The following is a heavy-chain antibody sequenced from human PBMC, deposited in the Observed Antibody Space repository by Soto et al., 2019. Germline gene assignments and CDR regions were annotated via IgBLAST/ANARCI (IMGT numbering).Heavy chain of an antibody. D-gene: IGHD3-22*01. CDR3: ARDRGYYYDSSSGGNAFDI. V-gene: IGHV1-18*01. Sequence: ASVKVSCKASGYTFTSYGMNWVRQAPGRGLEWMGWISAYNGNTNYAQKLQGRVTMTTDTSTSTAYMELRSLRSDDTAVYYCARDRGYYYDSSSGGNAFDIWGQGTMVTVSS. CDR1: GYTFTSYG. J-gene: IGHJ3*02. CDR2: ISAYNGNT.